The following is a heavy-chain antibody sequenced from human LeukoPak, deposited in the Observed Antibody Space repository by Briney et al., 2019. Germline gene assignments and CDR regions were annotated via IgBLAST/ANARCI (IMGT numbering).Heavy chain of an antibody. D-gene: IGHD1-1*01. CDR2: IYGGVNT. CDR3: AKSPKTGFLFDY. V-gene: IGHV3-66*01. J-gene: IGHJ4*02. CDR1: GFTVSSNY. Sequence: GGSLRLSCAASGFTVSSNYMSWVRQAPGKGLEWVSVIYGGVNTVYADSVQGRFTISRDNSKNTLYLQMSSLRAEVTAVYYCAKSPKTGFLFDYWGKGTLVTVSS.